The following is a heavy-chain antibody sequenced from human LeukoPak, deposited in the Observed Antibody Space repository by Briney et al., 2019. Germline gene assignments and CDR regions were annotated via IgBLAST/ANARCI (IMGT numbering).Heavy chain of an antibody. V-gene: IGHV1-8*02. D-gene: IGHD2-2*01. CDR3: ARGVRKLGGSSAMGY. CDR1: GYTFTSYD. Sequence: GASVKVSCKASGYTFTSYDINWVRQATGQGLEWMGWMNPNSGNTGYAQKFQGRVTMTRDTSISTAYMELSRLRSDDTAVYYCARGVRKLGGSSAMGYWGQGTLVTVSS. J-gene: IGHJ4*02. CDR2: MNPNSGNT.